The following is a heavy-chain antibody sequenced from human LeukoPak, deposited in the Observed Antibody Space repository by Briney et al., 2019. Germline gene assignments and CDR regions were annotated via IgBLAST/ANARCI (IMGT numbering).Heavy chain of an antibody. CDR2: ISYSGST. CDR3: ARDLPYSSGWYGYYYYYYGMDV. D-gene: IGHD6-19*01. J-gene: IGHJ6*02. CDR1: GGSISSSSYY. Sequence: SETLSLTCTVSGGSISSSSYYWGWIRQPPGKGLECIGSISYSGSTYYNPSLKSRVTISVDTSKNQFSLKLSSVTAADTAVYYCARDLPYSSGWYGYYYYYYGMDVWGQGTTVTVSS. V-gene: IGHV4-39*02.